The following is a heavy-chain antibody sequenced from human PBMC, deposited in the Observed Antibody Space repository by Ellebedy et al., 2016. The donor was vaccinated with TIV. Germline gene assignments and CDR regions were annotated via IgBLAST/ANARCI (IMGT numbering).Heavy chain of an antibody. Sequence: GESLKISCAASGFTFSDYYMSWLHPAPGKGLEWISFISGRGTYTNYADSVEGRFTITRDNTMNSLSLQMNSLRGEDTAVYYCAREFSVAGYLDYWGQGILVTVSS. CDR1: GFTFSDYY. D-gene: IGHD6-19*01. CDR2: ISGRGTYT. J-gene: IGHJ4*02. CDR3: AREFSVAGYLDY. V-gene: IGHV3-11*06.